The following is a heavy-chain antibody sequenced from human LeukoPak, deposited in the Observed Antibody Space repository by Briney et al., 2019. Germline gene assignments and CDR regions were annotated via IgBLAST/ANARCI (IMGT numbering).Heavy chain of an antibody. D-gene: IGHD3-16*02. V-gene: IGHV4-59*12. CDR3: ARGRGYDYVWGSYHNKGRGFDP. CDR2: ISYSGST. Sequence: SETLSLTCTVSGGSISSYYWSWIRQPPGKGLEWIGIISYSGSTYYNPSLKSRVTISVDTFKIKCSLKLSSVTAADTAVYYCARGRGYDYVWGSYHNKGRGFDPWGQGTLVTVSS. J-gene: IGHJ5*02. CDR1: GGSISSYY.